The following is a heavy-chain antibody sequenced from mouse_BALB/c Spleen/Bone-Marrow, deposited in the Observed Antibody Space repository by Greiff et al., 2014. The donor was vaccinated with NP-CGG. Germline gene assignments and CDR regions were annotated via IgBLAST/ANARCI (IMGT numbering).Heavy chain of an antibody. CDR2: IDPSDSYT. CDR1: GYTFTSYW. V-gene: IGHV1-69*02. J-gene: IGHJ1*01. Sequence: QVQLQQSGAELVKPGALVKLSCKASGYTFTSYWMHWVKQRPGQGLEWIGEIDPSDSYTNYNQKFKGKATLTVDKSSSTAYMQLSSLTAEDSAVYYCARGGKGDDGYWYFDVWGAGTTVTVSS. CDR3: ARGGKGDDGYWYFDV. D-gene: IGHD2-2*01.